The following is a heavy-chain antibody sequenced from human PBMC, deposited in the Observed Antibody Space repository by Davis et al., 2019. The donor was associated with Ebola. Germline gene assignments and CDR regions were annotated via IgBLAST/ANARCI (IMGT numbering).Heavy chain of an antibody. CDR1: GASISSGGSS. V-gene: IGHV4-30-4*07. Sequence: MPSETLSLTCAVSGASISSGGSSWSWIRQPPDKRLEWIGYIYYSGNTHSNPSLKSRLTISVDTSKNQFSLRLSSVTAADTAVYYCARGDSYYDPSGYYAGPEAPDHWGQGTLVSVSS. CDR3: ARGDSYYDPSGYYAGPEAPDH. D-gene: IGHD3-22*01. J-gene: IGHJ4*02. CDR2: IYYSGNT.